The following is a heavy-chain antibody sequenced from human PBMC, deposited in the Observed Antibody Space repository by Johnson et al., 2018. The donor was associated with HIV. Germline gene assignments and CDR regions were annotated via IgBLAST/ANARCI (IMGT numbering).Heavy chain of an antibody. V-gene: IGHV3-53*01. CDR2: IYSGGST. D-gene: IGHD1-26*01. Sequence: EQLVESGGGVVQPGRSLRLSCVASGFTVSSNYISWVRQAPGKGLEWVSVIYSGGSTYYADSVKGRFTISRDNAKNSLYLQMNSLRVEDTAFYYCVRRDSGSLSFDLWGQGTMVTVSS. J-gene: IGHJ3*01. CDR3: VRRDSGSLSFDL. CDR1: GFTVSSNY.